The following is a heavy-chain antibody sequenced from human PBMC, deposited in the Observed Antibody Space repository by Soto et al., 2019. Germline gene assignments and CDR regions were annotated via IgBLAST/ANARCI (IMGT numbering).Heavy chain of an antibody. CDR1: GFTFSSYS. CDR2: ISSSSGYI. J-gene: IGHJ6*02. V-gene: IGHV3-21*01. CDR3: ARDQVAELPTNHRGNWVYYYYGMDV. Sequence: EVQLVESGGGLVKPGGSLRLSCAASGFTFSSYSMNWVRQAPGKGLEWVSSISSSSGYIYYADSVKGRFTISRDNAKNSLYLQMNSLRAEDTAVYYCARDQVAELPTNHRGNWVYYYYGMDVWGQGTTVTVSS. D-gene: IGHD7-27*01.